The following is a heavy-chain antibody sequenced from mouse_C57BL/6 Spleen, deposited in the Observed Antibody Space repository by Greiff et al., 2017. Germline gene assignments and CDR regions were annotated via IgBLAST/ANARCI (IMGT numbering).Heavy chain of an antibody. V-gene: IGHV1-59*01. CDR2: IDPSDSYT. J-gene: IGHJ2*01. CDR3: ARSEGLYFDY. Sequence: QVQLQQPGAELVRPGTSVKLSCKASGYTFTSYWMHWVKQRPGQGLEWIGVIDPSDSYTNYNQKFKGKATLTVDTSSSTAYMQLSSLTSEDSAVYYCARSEGLYFDYWGQGTTLTVSS. D-gene: IGHD2-4*01. CDR1: GYTFTSYW.